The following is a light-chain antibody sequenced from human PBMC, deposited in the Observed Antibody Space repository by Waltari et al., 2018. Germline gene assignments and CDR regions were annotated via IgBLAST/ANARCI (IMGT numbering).Light chain of an antibody. Sequence: TCRASQSVNRLVAWYQQKPGKVPKLLISKASALQNGVAPRFSGGGSGTEFTLTISNLQPDDSSTYYCQQYEAFPVTFGHGTKVEIK. V-gene: IGKV1-5*03. CDR1: QSVNRL. J-gene: IGKJ1*01. CDR3: QQYEAFPVT. CDR2: KAS.